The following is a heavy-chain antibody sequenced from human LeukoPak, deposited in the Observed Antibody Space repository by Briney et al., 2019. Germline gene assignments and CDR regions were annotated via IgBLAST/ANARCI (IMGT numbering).Heavy chain of an antibody. Sequence: PGGSLRLSCAASGFTFDDYAMHWVRQAPGKGLEWVSGISWDRSRIGYADSVKGRFTISRDNAKNSLYLQMNSLRAEDTALYYCAKTLPSLDGRHITFDYWGQGTLVTVSS. J-gene: IGHJ4*02. V-gene: IGHV3-9*01. CDR2: ISWDRSRI. CDR3: AKTLPSLDGRHITFDY. D-gene: IGHD5-24*01. CDR1: GFTFDDYA.